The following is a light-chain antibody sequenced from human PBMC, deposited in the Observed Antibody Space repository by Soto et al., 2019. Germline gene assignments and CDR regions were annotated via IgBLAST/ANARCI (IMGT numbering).Light chain of an antibody. J-gene: IGKJ4*01. V-gene: IGKV1D-13*01. CDR2: DAS. Sequence: AVQLTQSPSSLSASAGDRVTITCRASQGVSISLAWYQQKPGKAPKLLIYDASSLESGVPSRFSGSGSGTDFTLTISSLQPKDFATYYCQQFNNYPLTFGGGTQVEIK. CDR3: QQFNNYPLT. CDR1: QGVSIS.